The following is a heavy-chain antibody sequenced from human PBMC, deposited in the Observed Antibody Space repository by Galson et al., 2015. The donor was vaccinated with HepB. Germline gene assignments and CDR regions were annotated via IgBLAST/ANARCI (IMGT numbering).Heavy chain of an antibody. CDR3: SRANSDDAFDI. Sequence: SLRLSCAASGFTFSSYGMHWVRQAPGKGLEWVAVIWYDGSNKYYADSVKGRFTISRDNSKNTLYLQMNSLRAEDTAVYYCSRANSDDAFDIWGQGTMVTVSS. V-gene: IGHV3-33*08. D-gene: IGHD4-23*01. CDR1: GFTFSSYG. CDR2: IWYDGSNK. J-gene: IGHJ3*02.